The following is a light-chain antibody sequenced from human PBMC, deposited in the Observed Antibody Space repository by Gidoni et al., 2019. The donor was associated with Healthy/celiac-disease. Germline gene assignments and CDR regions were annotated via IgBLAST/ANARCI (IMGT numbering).Light chain of an antibody. J-gene: IGKJ2*01. CDR3: QQRSNWPPYT. CDR1: QRVSSY. CDR2: DAS. Sequence: EIVLTQAAATLSLSPGARATVSCRASQRVSSYLAWYQQKPGQAPSLLSYDASNRATGIPARCSGSRSGTDFTLTISSLEPEDFAVYYCQQRSNWPPYTFGQGTKLEIK. V-gene: IGKV3-11*01.